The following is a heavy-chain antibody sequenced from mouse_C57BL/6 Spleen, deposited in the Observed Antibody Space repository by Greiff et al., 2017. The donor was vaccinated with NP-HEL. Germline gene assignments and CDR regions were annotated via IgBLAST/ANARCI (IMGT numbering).Heavy chain of an antibody. D-gene: IGHD1-2*01. J-gene: IGHJ2*01. CDR1: GYAFSSSW. CDR2: IYPGDGDT. V-gene: IGHV1-82*01. Sequence: QVKLQESGPELVKPGASVKISCKASGYAFSSSWMNWVKQRPGKGLEWIGRIYPGDGDTNYNGKFKGKATLTADKSSSTAYMQLSSLTSEDSAVYFCAVTTAFDYWGQGTTLTVSS. CDR3: AVTTAFDY.